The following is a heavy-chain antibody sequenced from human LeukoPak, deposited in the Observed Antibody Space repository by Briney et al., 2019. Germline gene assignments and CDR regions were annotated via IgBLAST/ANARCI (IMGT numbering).Heavy chain of an antibody. J-gene: IGHJ4*02. CDR1: GFTFSNYY. V-gene: IGHV3-48*02. CDR3: ARGWYGSYYFDY. D-gene: IGHD6-13*01. CDR2: ISTRSSTI. Sequence: GGSLRLSCAASGFTFSNYYMNWVRQAPGKGLEWVSYISTRSSTIYYADSVKGRFTISRDNAKNSLYLQMNSLRDEDTAVYYCARGWYGSYYFDYWGQGTLVTVSS.